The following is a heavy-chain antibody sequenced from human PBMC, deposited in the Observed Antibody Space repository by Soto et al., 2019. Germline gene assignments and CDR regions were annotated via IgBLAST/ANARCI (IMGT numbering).Heavy chain of an antibody. J-gene: IGHJ5*02. CDR3: ARDRAVAGPRGWLDP. CDR2: MNPYNGNT. D-gene: IGHD6-19*01. CDR1: GYTFTSYD. Sequence: ASVKVSCKASGYTFTSYDINWVRQATRQGLEWMGWMNPYNGNTGYAQKFQGRVTMTRDTSTTTAYMELRSLRSDDTAVYYCARDRAVAGPRGWLDPWGQGTLVTVSS. V-gene: IGHV1-8*01.